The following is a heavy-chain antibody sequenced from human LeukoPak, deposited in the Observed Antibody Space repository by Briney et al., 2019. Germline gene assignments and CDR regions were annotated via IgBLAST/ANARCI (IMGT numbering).Heavy chain of an antibody. CDR1: GFTVTTNY. CDR2: IYSSGIT. D-gene: IGHD3-9*01. V-gene: IGHV3-53*01. CDR3: ARVVGGMTGADY. J-gene: IGHJ4*02. Sequence: GGSLRLSCAASGFTVTTNYMNWVRQAPGKGLEWVSVIYSSGITYYADSVKGRFTFSRDDSKNTVHLQMNSLRAEDTAVYYCARVVGGMTGADYWGQGTLVTVSS.